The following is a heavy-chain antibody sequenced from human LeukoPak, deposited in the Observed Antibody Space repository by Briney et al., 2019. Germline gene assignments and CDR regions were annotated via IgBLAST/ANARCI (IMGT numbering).Heavy chain of an antibody. CDR1: GYTFTGYY. CDR3: ASLYDIAGTTVDY. J-gene: IGHJ4*02. CDR2: INPNSGGT. Sequence: ASVTVSCTASGYTFTGYYMHWVRQAPGQGLEWMGRINPNSGGTNYAQKFQGRVTMTRDTSISTAYMELSRLRSDDTAVYYCASLYDIAGTTVDYWGQGTLVTVSS. D-gene: IGHD1-7*01. V-gene: IGHV1-2*06.